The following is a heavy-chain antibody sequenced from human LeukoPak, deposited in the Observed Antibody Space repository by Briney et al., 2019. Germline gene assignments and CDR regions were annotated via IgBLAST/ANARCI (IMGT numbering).Heavy chain of an antibody. CDR1: GFTFSSYA. CDR3: AKDPNSSSWYFQH. J-gene: IGHJ1*01. Sequence: GGSLRLSCAASGFTFSSYAMSWVRQAPGKGLEWVSAISGSGGSTYYADSVKGRSTISRDNSKNTLYLQMNSLRAEDTAVYYCAKDPNSSSWYFQHWGQGTLVTVSS. D-gene: IGHD6-13*01. CDR2: ISGSGGST. V-gene: IGHV3-23*01.